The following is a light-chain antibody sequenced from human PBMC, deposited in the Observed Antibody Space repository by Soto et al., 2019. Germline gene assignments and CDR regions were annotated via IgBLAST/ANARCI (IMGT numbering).Light chain of an antibody. Sequence: QSALTLPASVSGSPGQAITISCTGTSSDVGGYNYVSWYQQHPGKAPKLMIYEVSNRPSGVADRFSGSKSGNTASLTISGLQAEDEDDYYCTSYTSSSSPVFGTGTRVTVL. CDR3: TSYTSSSSPV. CDR1: SSDVGGYNY. V-gene: IGLV2-14*01. CDR2: EVS. J-gene: IGLJ1*01.